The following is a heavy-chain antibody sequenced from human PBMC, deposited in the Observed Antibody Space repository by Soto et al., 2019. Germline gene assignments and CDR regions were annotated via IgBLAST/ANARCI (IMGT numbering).Heavy chain of an antibody. CDR2: ISGSGGST. Sequence: XGSLRLSCAASGFTFSSYAMSWVRQAPGKGLEWVSAISGSGGSTYYADSVKGRFTISRDNSKNTLYLQMNSLRAEDTAVYYCAKDFPRGYSGYDSSGRYYYYGMDVWGQGTTVTVSS. J-gene: IGHJ6*02. V-gene: IGHV3-23*01. CDR1: GFTFSSYA. D-gene: IGHD5-12*01. CDR3: AKDFPRGYSGYDSSGRYYYYGMDV.